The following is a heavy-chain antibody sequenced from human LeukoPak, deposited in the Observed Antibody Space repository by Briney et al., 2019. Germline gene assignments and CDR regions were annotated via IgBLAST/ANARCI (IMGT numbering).Heavy chain of an antibody. V-gene: IGHV4-4*09. CDR2: IYTSGST. CDR3: ARRRPEAFDI. Sequence: SETLSLTCTVSGGSISSYYWNWIRQPPGKGLEWIGYIYTSGSTNYNPSLKSRVTISLDTSKNQFSLKPSSVTAADTAVYYCARRRPEAFDIWGQGTMVTVSS. CDR1: GGSISSYY. J-gene: IGHJ3*02.